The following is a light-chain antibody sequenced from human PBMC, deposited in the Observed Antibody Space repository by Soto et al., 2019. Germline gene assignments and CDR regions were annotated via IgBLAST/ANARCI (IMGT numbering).Light chain of an antibody. Sequence: DIVMTQSPLSLPVTPGEPASISCRSSQSLLQSNGNNYLDWYLQKPGQSPQLLIYLGSNRASGVHDRFSGSGSGTDFTLKISRVEAEDVGVYYCMQALQTLLMYTFGQGTKLEIK. CDR3: MQALQTLLMYT. V-gene: IGKV2-28*01. CDR2: LGS. J-gene: IGKJ2*01. CDR1: QSLLQSNGNNY.